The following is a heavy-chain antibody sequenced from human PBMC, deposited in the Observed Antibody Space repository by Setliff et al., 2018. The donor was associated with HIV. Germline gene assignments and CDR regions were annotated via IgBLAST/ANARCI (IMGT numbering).Heavy chain of an antibody. Sequence: PSETLSLTCAVYGGSFRGDYWVWIRQSPGKGLEWIGDISQTRSTNYDPSLKGRVTISLDTSKNQLSLKLTSVSAADTAVYYCARGRLRKVTSLIKKRASYTWLDPWGQGTLVTVSS. D-gene: IGHD3-16*01. J-gene: IGHJ5*02. CDR3: ARGRLRKVTSLIKKRASYTWLDP. CDR2: ISQTRST. CDR1: GGSFRGDY. V-gene: IGHV4-34*01.